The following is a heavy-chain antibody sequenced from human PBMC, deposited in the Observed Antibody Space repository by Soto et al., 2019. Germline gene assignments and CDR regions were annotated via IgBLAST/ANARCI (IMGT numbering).Heavy chain of an antibody. CDR1: GGTFSSYA. J-gene: IGHJ4*02. Sequence: QVQLVQSGAEVKKPGSSVKVSCKASGGTFSSYAISWVRQAPGQGLEWRGGIITIFGTANYAQKFQGWVTMTRDTSISTAYMELSSLRSDDTAVYYCARYRVTMVRGVISPAFGYWGQGTLVTVSS. CDR2: IITIFGTA. V-gene: IGHV1-69*06. CDR3: ARYRVTMVRGVISPAFGY. D-gene: IGHD3-10*01.